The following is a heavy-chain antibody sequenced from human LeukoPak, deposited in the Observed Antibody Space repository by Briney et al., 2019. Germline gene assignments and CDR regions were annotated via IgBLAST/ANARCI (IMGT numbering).Heavy chain of an antibody. CDR2: IYYSGST. D-gene: IGHD5-18*01. Sequence: HPSETLSLTCTVSGGSISSGDYYWSWIRQPPGKGLEWIGYIYYSGSTYYNPSLKSRVTISVDTSNNQFSLKLSSVTAADTAVYYCARVGSSDTAMAQFDYWGQGTLVTVSS. J-gene: IGHJ4*02. CDR3: ARVGSSDTAMAQFDY. V-gene: IGHV4-30-4*08. CDR1: GGSISSGDYY.